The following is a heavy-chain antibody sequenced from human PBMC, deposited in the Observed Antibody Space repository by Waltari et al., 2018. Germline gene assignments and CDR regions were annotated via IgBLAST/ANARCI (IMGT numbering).Heavy chain of an antibody. D-gene: IGHD3-22*01. CDR3: LRDSSGSHFDY. CDR1: GYPFTGYA. Sequence: LVQSGAEVKKPGASVKVSCQASGYPFTGYAILWVRQAPGQGLEWMGRINPKNGDTHYAQKFQGRVAMTTDTSTNTAFMELHSLRSDDTAVYYCLRDSSGSHFDYWGQGTLVTVSS. V-gene: IGHV1-2*06. J-gene: IGHJ4*02. CDR2: INPKNGDT.